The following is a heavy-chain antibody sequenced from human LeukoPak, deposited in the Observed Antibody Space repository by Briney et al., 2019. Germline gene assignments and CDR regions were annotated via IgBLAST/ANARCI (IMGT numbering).Heavy chain of an antibody. D-gene: IGHD2-2*01. CDR2: INPNSGGT. CDR1: GYTFTAYY. J-gene: IGHJ5*02. Sequence: ASVKVSCKASGYTFTAYYMHWVRQAPGQGLEWMGWINPNSGGTNYAQKFQDRVTMTRDTSISTAYMEPSRLRSDDTAVYYCARDLRPSSGWFDPWGQGTLVTVSS. V-gene: IGHV1-2*02. CDR3: ARDLRPSSGWFDP.